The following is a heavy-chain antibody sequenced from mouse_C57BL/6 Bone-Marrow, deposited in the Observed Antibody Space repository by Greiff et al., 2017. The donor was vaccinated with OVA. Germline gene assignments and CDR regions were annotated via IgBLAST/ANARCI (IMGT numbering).Heavy chain of an antibody. CDR2: IYPGDGDT. Sequence: VKLQQPGAELVKPGASVKISCKASGYAFSSYWMNWVKQRPGKGLEWIGQIYPGDGDTNYNGKFKGKATLTADKSSSTAYMQLSSLTSEDSAVYFCARWGLRRVFAYWGQGTLVTVSA. V-gene: IGHV1-80*01. J-gene: IGHJ3*01. CDR3: ARWGLRRVFAY. CDR1: GYAFSSYW. D-gene: IGHD2-4*01.